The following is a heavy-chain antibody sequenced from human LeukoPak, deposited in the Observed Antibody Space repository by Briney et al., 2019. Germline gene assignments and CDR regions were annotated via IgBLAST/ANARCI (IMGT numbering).Heavy chain of an antibody. J-gene: IGHJ4*02. V-gene: IGHV4-59*01. CDR1: GGSISSFY. CDR3: ARDYDFWSDYYLAR. D-gene: IGHD3-3*01. CDR2: IYYSGST. Sequence: SETLSLTCTVSGGSISSFYWSWVRQPPGEGLEWIGYIYYSGSTNYNPSLKSRVTISVDMSKNQFSLKLSSVTAADTAVYYCARDYDFWSDYYLARWGQGTLVTVSS.